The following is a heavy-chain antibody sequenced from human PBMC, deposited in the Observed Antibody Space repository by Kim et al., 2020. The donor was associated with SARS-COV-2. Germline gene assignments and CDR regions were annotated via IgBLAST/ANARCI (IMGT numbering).Heavy chain of an antibody. V-gene: IGHV3-53*01. D-gene: IGHD5-12*01. CDR3: ARESPATAYLDY. J-gene: IGHJ4*02. Sequence: YYEDSVQGRFTISRENSTNTLYLQMNSLRAEDTAVYYCARESPATAYLDYWGQGTLVTVSS.